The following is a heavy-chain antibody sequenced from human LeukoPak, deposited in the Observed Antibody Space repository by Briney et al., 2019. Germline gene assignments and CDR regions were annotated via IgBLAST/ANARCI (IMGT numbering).Heavy chain of an antibody. CDR2: IYIGGTI. CDR3: ARDGEDHYYDY. Sequence: GGSLRLSCAAPGFTVSSNHMSWVRQAPGKGLEWVSIIYIGGTIYYADSVKGRFTISRDNSMNTVYLEMNSLRAEDTAVYYCARDGEDHYYDYWGQGTLVTVST. J-gene: IGHJ4*02. CDR1: GFTVSSNH. D-gene: IGHD7-27*01. V-gene: IGHV3-66*01.